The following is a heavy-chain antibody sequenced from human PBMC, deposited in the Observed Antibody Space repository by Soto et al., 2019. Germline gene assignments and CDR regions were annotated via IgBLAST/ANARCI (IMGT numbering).Heavy chain of an antibody. Sequence: EVQLLESGGGLVQPGGSLRLSCAASGFTFSSYAMTWVRQAPGKGLEWVSSVTGGGGNTYYANSVKGRFTISRDNSKNALYLRMNSLRAEDPAVYYCAKGGAEQLVRVDFDYWGQGTLVTVSS. CDR3: AKGGAEQLVRVDFDY. CDR1: GFTFSSYA. D-gene: IGHD6-13*01. V-gene: IGHV3-23*01. J-gene: IGHJ4*02. CDR2: VTGGGGNT.